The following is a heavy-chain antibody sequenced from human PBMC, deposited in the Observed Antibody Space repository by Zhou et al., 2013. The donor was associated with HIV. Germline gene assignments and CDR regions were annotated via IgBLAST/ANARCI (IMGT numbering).Heavy chain of an antibody. CDR2: IYPGDSDT. CDR1: GYMFQSYW. CDR3: ARRFGGNAAFDV. D-gene: IGHD1-1*01. V-gene: IGHV5-51*01. Sequence: VQLVQSGAEVKKPGESLKISCEASGYMFQSYWIAWVRQVPGKGLEWMGIIYPGDSDTKYSPSFQGQVTVSADTSTETAYLQWSSLKASDTAIYYCARRFGGNAAFDVWGQGTRVIVSS. J-gene: IGHJ3*01.